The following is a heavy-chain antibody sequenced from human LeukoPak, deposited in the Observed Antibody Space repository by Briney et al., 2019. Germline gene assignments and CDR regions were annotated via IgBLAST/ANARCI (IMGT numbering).Heavy chain of an antibody. CDR3: ARLVEYGSGSYYRLTDAFDI. D-gene: IGHD3-10*01. V-gene: IGHV4-59*08. CDR2: IYYSGST. Sequence: KPSETLSLTCTVSGGSISSYYWSWIRQPPGKGLEWIGYIYYSGSTNYNPSLKSRVTISVDTSKNQFSLKLSSVTAADTAVYYCARLVEYGSGSYYRLTDAFDIWGQGTMVTASS. J-gene: IGHJ3*02. CDR1: GGSISSYY.